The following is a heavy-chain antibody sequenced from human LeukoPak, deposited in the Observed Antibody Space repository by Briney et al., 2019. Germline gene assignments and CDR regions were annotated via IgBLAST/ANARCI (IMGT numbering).Heavy chain of an antibody. J-gene: IGHJ4*02. D-gene: IGHD5-18*01. Sequence: KSSETLSLTCTVSGGSISSYYWSWIRQPPGKGLEWIGYIYYSGSTNYNPSLKSRVTISVHTSKNQFSLKLSSVAAADTAVYYCARVQIGYTYGLFDYWGQGTLVTVSS. V-gene: IGHV4-59*01. CDR2: IYYSGST. CDR3: ARVQIGYTYGLFDY. CDR1: GGSISSYY.